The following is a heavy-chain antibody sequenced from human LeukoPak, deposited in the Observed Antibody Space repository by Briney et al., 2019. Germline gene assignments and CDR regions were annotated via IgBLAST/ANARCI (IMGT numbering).Heavy chain of an antibody. CDR3: ARDSDFSSDY. V-gene: IGHV3-7*01. CDR1: GFIFSSYA. CDR2: IKQDGSDK. D-gene: IGHD3-3*01. Sequence: PGGSLRLSCAASGFIFSSYAMHWVRQAPGKGLEWVANIKQDGSDKYYVDSVKGRLTISRDNAKNSLYLQMNSLRVEDTAVYHCARDSDFSSDYWGQGTLVTVSS. J-gene: IGHJ4*02.